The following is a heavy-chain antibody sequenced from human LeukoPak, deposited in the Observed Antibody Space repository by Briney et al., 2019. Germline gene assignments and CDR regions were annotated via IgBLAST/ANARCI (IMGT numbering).Heavy chain of an antibody. J-gene: IGHJ4*02. Sequence: GGSLRLSCAASGFTFSRYGLHWVRQAPGKGLEWVAVIWYGGSNKYYADSVKGRFTIFRDNSKNTLYLQMNSLRAEDTAVYYCARDGYCSSTSCAPGDYWGQGTLVTVSS. CDR3: ARDGYCSSTSCAPGDY. CDR1: GFTFSRYG. CDR2: IWYGGSNK. D-gene: IGHD2-2*03. V-gene: IGHV3-33*01.